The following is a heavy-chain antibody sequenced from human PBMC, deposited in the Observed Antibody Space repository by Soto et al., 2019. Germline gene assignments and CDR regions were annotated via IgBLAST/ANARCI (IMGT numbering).Heavy chain of an antibody. V-gene: IGHV3-7*05. CDR3: ARHGAPGTSSLNFDSFDI. J-gene: IGHJ3*02. CDR1: GFTFSSDW. D-gene: IGHD6-13*01. CDR2: IRKDGSKT. Sequence: PGGSLRLSCAASGFTFSSDWMTWVRQAPGKGLEWVANIRKDGSKTSYLDSVRGRFTISRDNAQSSLYLQMDSLRAEDTALSYCARHGAPGTSSLNFDSFDICGQGTMVTVSS.